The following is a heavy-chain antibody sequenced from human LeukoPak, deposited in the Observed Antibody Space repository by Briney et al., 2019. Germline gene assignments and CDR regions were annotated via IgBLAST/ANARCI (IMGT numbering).Heavy chain of an antibody. J-gene: IGHJ5*02. CDR3: ARGVYSNWFDP. CDR2: INHSGST. CDR1: GGSFSGYY. Sequence: RSSVTLSLTCAVYGGSFSGYYWSRIRQPPGKGLEWIGEINHSGSTNYNPSLKSRVTISVDTSKNQFSLKLSSVTAADTAVYYCARGVYSNWFDPWGQGTLVTVSS. V-gene: IGHV4-34*01. D-gene: IGHD4-11*01.